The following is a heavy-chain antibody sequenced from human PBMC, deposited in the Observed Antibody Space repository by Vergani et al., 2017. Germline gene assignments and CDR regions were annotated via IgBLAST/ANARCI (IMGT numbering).Heavy chain of an antibody. V-gene: IGHV4-30-4*08. CDR1: GGSISSGDYY. Sequence: QVQLQESGPGLVKASQTLSLTCSVSGGSISSGDYYWSWIRQPPGKGLEWIGYIYYSGSTYYNPSLKSRVTISVDTSKNQFSLKLSSVTAADTAVYYCARVMGQQRTYYYYGMDVWGQGTTVTVSS. CDR3: ARVMGQQRTYYYYGMDV. D-gene: IGHD6-13*01. J-gene: IGHJ6*02. CDR2: IYYSGST.